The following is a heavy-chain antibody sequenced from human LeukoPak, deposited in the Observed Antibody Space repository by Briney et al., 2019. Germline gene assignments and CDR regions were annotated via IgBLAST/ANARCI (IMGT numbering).Heavy chain of an antibody. CDR1: GDSISSSSYY. CDR3: ARSMVRGAIIKYYYYYYMDV. CDR2: IYYSGST. Sequence: SETLSLTCSVSGDSISSSSYYWGWIRQPPGKGLEWIGHIYYSGSTYYNPSLKSRVTISVDTSKNQFSLKLSSVTAADRAVYYCARSMVRGAIIKYYYYYYMDVWGKGTTVTVSS. V-gene: IGHV4-39*07. D-gene: IGHD3-10*01. J-gene: IGHJ6*03.